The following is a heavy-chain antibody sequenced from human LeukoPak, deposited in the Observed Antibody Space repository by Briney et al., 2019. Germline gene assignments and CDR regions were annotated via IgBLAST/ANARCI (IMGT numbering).Heavy chain of an antibody. V-gene: IGHV1-46*01. D-gene: IGHD3-22*01. Sequence: GASVKVSCKASGYTFTNYYIHWVRQAPGQGLEWMGTINPSGGSTTYAQKFQGRVTMTRDTSTSTVYMELSSLRSEDTALYFCARLEWEPSATGWIGRELRPYHSDRTDYYPRHIKNAFDFWGQGTVVTVSS. CDR3: ARLEWEPSATGWIGRELRPYHSDRTDYYPRHIKNAFDF. CDR2: INPSGGST. J-gene: IGHJ3*01. CDR1: GYTFTNYY.